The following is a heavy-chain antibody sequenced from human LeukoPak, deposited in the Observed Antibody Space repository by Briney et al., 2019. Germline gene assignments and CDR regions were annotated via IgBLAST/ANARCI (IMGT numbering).Heavy chain of an antibody. D-gene: IGHD3-10*01. CDR2: INNDGSST. CDR3: ARGGETISPDY. V-gene: IGHV3-74*01. CDR1: GFTFISYW. J-gene: IGHJ4*02. Sequence: GGSVSLFCAASGFTFISYWMLWVRQARGKGLVWVSRINNDGSSTSYADSVKGPFTISRDNAKNTLYLQMNSLRAEDTAVYCCARGGETISPDYWGQGTMVTVSS.